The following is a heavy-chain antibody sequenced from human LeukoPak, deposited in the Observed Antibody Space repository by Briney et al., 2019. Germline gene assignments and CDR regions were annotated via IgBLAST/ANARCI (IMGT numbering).Heavy chain of an antibody. CDR3: ARGHSSSWDIDY. V-gene: IGHV3-21*01. Sequence: GGSLRLSCAASGFTFSSYSMNWVRQAPGKGLEWVSSISSSSSYIYYADSVKGRFTISRDNAKNSLYLQMNSLRAEDTAVYYGARGHSSSWDIDYWGQGTLVTVSS. CDR2: ISSSSSYI. J-gene: IGHJ4*02. D-gene: IGHD6-13*01. CDR1: GFTFSSYS.